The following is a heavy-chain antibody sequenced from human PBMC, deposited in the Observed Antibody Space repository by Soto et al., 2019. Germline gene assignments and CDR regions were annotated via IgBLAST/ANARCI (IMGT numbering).Heavy chain of an antibody. CDR2: IIPILGIA. CDR3: AVSGSYLGYYFDY. Sequence: SVKVSCKASGGTFSSYTISWVRQAPGQGLEWMGRIIPILGIANYAQKFQGRVTITADKSTSTAYMELSSLRSEDTAVYYCAVSGSYLGYYFDYWGQGTLVTVSS. J-gene: IGHJ4*02. D-gene: IGHD3-16*02. V-gene: IGHV1-69*02. CDR1: GGTFSSYT.